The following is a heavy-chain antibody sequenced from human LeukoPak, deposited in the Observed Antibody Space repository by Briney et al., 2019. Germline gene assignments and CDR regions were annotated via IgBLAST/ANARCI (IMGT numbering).Heavy chain of an antibody. D-gene: IGHD1-26*01. V-gene: IGHV4-61*02. CDR2: IYTSGST. CDR3: VRGREDPDFDY. J-gene: IGHJ4*02. CDR1: GGSISSGSYY. Sequence: PSQTLSLTCTVSGGSISSGSYYWNWIRQPAGKGLEWIGRIYTSGSTKYNPSLKSRVTISVDTSKNQFSLKLISVTAADTAVYYCVRGREDPDFDYWGQGTLVTVSS.